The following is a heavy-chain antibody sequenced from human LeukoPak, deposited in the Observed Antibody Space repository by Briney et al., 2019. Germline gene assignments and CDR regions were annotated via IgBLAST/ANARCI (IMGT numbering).Heavy chain of an antibody. CDR3: ARHSTGTCGVNDAFDV. Sequence: SETLSLTCTVSGGSISKIGYYWGWIRQPPGKGLEWIESIYYSGTTYYNPSLRSRVTISVDTSKNQFSLKLSSVTAADTAVYYCARHSTGTCGVNDAFDVWGQGTMVTVSS. V-gene: IGHV4-39*01. CDR1: GGSISKIGYY. J-gene: IGHJ3*01. D-gene: IGHD1-14*01. CDR2: IYYSGTT.